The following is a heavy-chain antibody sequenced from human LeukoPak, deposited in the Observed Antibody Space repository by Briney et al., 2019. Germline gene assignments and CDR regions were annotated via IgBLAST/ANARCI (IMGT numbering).Heavy chain of an antibody. CDR1: EGTLSSYA. V-gene: IGHV1-69*05. J-gene: IGHJ5*02. Sequence: ASVKVSCKASEGTLSSYAISWVRQAPGQGLEWMGRIIPIFGTANYAQKFQGRVTITTDESTSTAYMELSSLRPEDTAVYYCARDRLTYCSSTSCYSRIRWFDPWGQGTLVTVSS. CDR3: ARDRLTYCSSTSCYSRIRWFDP. D-gene: IGHD2-2*01. CDR2: IIPIFGTA.